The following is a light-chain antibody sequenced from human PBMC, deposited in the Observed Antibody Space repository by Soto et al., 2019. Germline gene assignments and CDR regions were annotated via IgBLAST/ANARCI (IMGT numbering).Light chain of an antibody. V-gene: IGKV2-28*01. J-gene: IGKJ5*01. CDR3: FQGLQTPPIT. Sequence: DIMLTQSPLSLPVIPGEPASISCRSSQSLQYSNGYNYLDWYFQKPGQSPQLLISLGSTRASGVPDRCSGSGSGTDFTLKISRVEADDVGVYYCFQGLQTPPITFGQGTRWRL. CDR1: QSLQYSNGYNY. CDR2: LGS.